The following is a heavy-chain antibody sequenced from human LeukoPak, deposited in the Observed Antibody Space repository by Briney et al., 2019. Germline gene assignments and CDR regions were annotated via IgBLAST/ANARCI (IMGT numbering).Heavy chain of an antibody. D-gene: IGHD6-6*01. CDR3: ANQLRSSSHFDY. Sequence: AGGSLRLSCAASGITFSSYAMSWVRQAPGRGLEWVSAISDSGGSTYYADSVKGRFTISRDNSKNTLYLQMNSLRAEDTAVYYCANQLRSSSHFDYWGQGTLVTVSS. CDR1: GITFSSYA. J-gene: IGHJ4*02. V-gene: IGHV3-23*01. CDR2: ISDSGGST.